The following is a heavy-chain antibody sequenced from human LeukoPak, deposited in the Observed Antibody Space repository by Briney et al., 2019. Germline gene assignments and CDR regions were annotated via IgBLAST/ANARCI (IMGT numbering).Heavy chain of an antibody. Sequence: GSVKVSCKASGYTFTSYDINWVRQATGQGLEWMGWMNPNSGNTGYAQKFQGRVTITRNTSISTAYMELSSLRSEDTAVYYCASIIPYGSSAFGIWGQGTMVTVSS. D-gene: IGHD4-17*01. CDR1: GYTFTSYD. J-gene: IGHJ3*02. CDR3: ASIIPYGSSAFGI. V-gene: IGHV1-8*03. CDR2: MNPNSGNT.